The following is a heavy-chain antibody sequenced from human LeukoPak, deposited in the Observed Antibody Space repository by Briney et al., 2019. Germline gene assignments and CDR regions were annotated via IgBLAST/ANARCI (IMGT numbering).Heavy chain of an antibody. CDR2: ITSSSSYI. J-gene: IGHJ3*02. Sequence: GGSQRLSCAASGFTVSSFGMNWVRQAPGKGLEWVSSITSSSSYIYYADSRKVPYTISRDNAKNSLYLQMNSLRAEDTAVYYCARTLYGGPCAFDIWGQRTVVSLSS. CDR3: ARTLYGGPCAFDI. D-gene: IGHD4-23*01. V-gene: IGHV3-21*01. CDR1: GFTVSSFG.